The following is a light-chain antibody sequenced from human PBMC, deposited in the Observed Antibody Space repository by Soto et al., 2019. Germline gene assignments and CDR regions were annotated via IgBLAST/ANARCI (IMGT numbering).Light chain of an antibody. J-gene: IGKJ4*01. CDR1: QSVFNY. CDR3: QQYGSSPLT. V-gene: IGKV1-39*01. CDR2: DIS. Sequence: DIQMTQSPSSLSASVGDRVTITCRASQSVFNYLHWYQQKPGRAPNLLIYDISTLQSGVPSRFSGSGSGTDFTLTISRLEPEDFAVYYCQQYGSSPLTFGGGTKVDIK.